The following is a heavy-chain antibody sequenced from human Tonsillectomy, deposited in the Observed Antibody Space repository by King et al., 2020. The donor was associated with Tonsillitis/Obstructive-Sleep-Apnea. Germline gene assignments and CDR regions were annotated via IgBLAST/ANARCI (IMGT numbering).Heavy chain of an antibody. Sequence: LQLQESGPGPVKPSETLSLTCTVSGGSISSDTYYWGWIRQPPGKGLEWIGSIYYGGGTYYNPSLKSRVTISVDTSKNQFSLKLSSVTAADTAVYYCAGHTPDTTILKGVDYWGQGTLVTVSS. D-gene: IGHD5-18*01. J-gene: IGHJ4*02. V-gene: IGHV4-39*01. CDR3: AGHTPDTTILKGVDY. CDR2: IYYGGGT. CDR1: GGSISSDTYY.